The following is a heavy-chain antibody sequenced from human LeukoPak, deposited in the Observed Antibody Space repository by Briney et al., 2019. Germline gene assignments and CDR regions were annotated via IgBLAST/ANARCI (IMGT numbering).Heavy chain of an antibody. V-gene: IGHV3-53*01. J-gene: IGHJ4*02. CDR2: LYSDGNT. Sequence: GSLRLSCAASGFTVITNDMTWVRQAPGKGLEWVSVLYSDGNTKYADSVQGRFTISRDNSKNTLYLEMNSPSPDDTAVYYCARGVEPLAANTMAYWGQGTLVTVSS. CDR1: GFTVITND. D-gene: IGHD1-14*01. CDR3: ARGVEPLAANTMAY.